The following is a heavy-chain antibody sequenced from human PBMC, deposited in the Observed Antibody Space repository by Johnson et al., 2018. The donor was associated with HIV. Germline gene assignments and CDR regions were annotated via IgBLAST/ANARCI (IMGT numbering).Heavy chain of an antibody. D-gene: IGHD2-2*01. V-gene: IGHV3-66*01. CDR3: VRTIPRDNSKNTLYRRRNSLRAEETAVYYCARAIQGVVVPAAFDI. J-gene: IGHJ3*02. CDR2: FYSGCST. CDR1: GFTVSSNY. Sequence: VQLVESGGGLVQPGGSMRLSCAASGFTVSSNYMSWVRQAPGQGLELVSVFYSGCSTYYADSVKGIFTISRDTSKPTPFLHMHSLRAEYPPVSYTVRTIPRDNSKNTLYRRRNSLRAEETAVYYCARAIQGVVVPAAFDIWGQGTMVTVSS.